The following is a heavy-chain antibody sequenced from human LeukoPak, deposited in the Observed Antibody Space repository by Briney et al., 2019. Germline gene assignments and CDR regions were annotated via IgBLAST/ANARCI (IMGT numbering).Heavy chain of an antibody. J-gene: IGHJ3*02. V-gene: IGHV1-8*01. CDR1: GGTFTSYD. CDR3: ASGVKALVAFDI. Sequence: ASVKVSCKASGGTFTSYDINWVRQATGQGLEWMGWMNPNSGNTGYAQKFQGRVTMTRNTSISTAYMELSSLRSEDTAVYYCASGVKALVAFDIWGQGTMVTVSS. D-gene: IGHD2-15*01. CDR2: MNPNSGNT.